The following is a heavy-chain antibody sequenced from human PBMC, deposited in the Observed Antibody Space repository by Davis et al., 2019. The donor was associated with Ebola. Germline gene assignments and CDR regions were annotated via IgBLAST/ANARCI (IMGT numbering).Heavy chain of an antibody. D-gene: IGHD3-3*01. Sequence: GESLKISCKASGYSFTTYWIVWVRQMPGKGLECMGIIFPGDSDTRYSPSFQGQVTISADKSITTAYLQWSSLRASDTAMYYCARFLEWKADYWGQGTLVTVSS. CDR1: GYSFTTYW. CDR2: IFPGDSDT. V-gene: IGHV5-51*01. J-gene: IGHJ4*02. CDR3: ARFLEWKADY.